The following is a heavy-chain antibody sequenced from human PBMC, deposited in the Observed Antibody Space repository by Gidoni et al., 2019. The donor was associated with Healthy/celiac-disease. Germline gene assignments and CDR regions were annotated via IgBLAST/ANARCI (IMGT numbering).Heavy chain of an antibody. D-gene: IGHD3-3*01. CDR3: ARVSGNYDFWSGYFSTTYFDY. CDR2: IYYSGST. V-gene: IGHV4-39*07. CDR1: GGSISSRSYY. J-gene: IGHJ4*02. Sequence: QLQLQESGPGLVKPSETLSLTCPVSGGSISSRSYYWGWIRQPPGKGLEWIGSIYYSGSTYYNPSLKSRVNISVDTSKNQFSLKLSSVTAADTAVYYCARVSGNYDFWSGYFSTTYFDYWGQGTLVTVSS.